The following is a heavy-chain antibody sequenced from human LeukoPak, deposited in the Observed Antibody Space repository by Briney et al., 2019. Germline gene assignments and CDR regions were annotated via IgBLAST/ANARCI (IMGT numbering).Heavy chain of an antibody. J-gene: IGHJ2*01. V-gene: IGHV3-7*01. CDR3: ARDTSRFFDF. CDR2: IKEDGSDK. Sequence: PGGSLRLSCAASGFTFSSYAMSWVRQAPGKGLEWVADIKEDGSDKYSVDSVKGQFTISRDNTKNSLYLHMDSLRAEDTAVYYCARDTSRFFDFWGRGTLVTVSS. CDR1: GFTFSSYA.